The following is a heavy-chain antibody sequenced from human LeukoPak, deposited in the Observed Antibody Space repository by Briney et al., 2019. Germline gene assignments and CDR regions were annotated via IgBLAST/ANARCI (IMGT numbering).Heavy chain of an antibody. CDR3: ARDLATIDGIAWYYFEN. V-gene: IGHV1-2*02. CDR1: GYTFTDHY. CDR2: INPNTGST. D-gene: IGHD5-12*01. J-gene: IGHJ4*02. Sequence: ASVKVSCKASGYTFTDHYIHWVRQAPGQGFEWMGWINPNTGSTDYAQRFQDRIAISTYTSITTVYMELSSLDSDDTALYYCARDLATIDGIAWYYFENWGQGTLVTVS.